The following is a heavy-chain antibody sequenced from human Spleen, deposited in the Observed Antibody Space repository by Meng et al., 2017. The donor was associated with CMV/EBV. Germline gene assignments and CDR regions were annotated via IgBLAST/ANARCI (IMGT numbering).Heavy chain of an antibody. CDR2: INPNSGDT. J-gene: IGHJ5*01. CDR3: ARAGFVVVPAAIRDS. D-gene: IGHD2-2*01. V-gene: IGHV1-2*02. CDR1: GYPFTSYG. Sequence: ASVKVSCKASGYPFTSYGISWVRQAPGQGLEWMGWINPNSGDTNYAQKFQGRVTMTRDTSNSTAYMEVSRLKSDDTAVYYCARAGFVVVPAAIRDSWGQGTLVTVSS.